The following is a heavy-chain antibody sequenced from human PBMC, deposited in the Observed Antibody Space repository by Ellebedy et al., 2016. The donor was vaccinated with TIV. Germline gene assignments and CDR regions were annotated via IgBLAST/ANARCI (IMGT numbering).Heavy chain of an antibody. CDR2: ISGSSDDT. CDR3: AKDRIRIAAPGACDS. V-gene: IGHV3-23*01. Sequence: PGGSLRLSCEAAGFNFRTYAMTWVPQAPGKGLEWVASISGSSDDTYYVDSVKGRFTISRDNSNNTVSLQLNALRVEDTAVYYCAKDRIRIAAPGACDSWGQGALVTVSS. D-gene: IGHD6-13*01. CDR1: GFNFRTYA. J-gene: IGHJ4*02.